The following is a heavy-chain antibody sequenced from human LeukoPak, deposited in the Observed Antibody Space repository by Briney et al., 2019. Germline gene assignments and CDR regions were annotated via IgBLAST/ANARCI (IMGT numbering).Heavy chain of an antibody. Sequence: GGSLRLSCAASGFTFSSYGMHWVCQAPGKGLEWVAFIRYDGSNKYYADSVKGRFTISRDNSKNTLYLQMNSLRAEDTAVYYCAKTYYYDSSGYYPTLDYWGQGTLVTVSS. CDR2: IRYDGSNK. CDR3: AKTYYYDSSGYYPTLDY. CDR1: GFTFSSYG. D-gene: IGHD3-22*01. V-gene: IGHV3-30*02. J-gene: IGHJ4*02.